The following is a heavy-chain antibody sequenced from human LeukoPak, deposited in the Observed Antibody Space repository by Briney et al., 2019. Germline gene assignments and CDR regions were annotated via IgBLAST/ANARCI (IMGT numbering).Heavy chain of an antibody. CDR1: GSTFSSYA. V-gene: IGHV3-23*01. Sequence: QTGGSLRLSCAASGSTFSSYAMSWVRQAPGKGLEWVSAISGSGGSTYYADSVKGRFTISRDNSKNTLYLQMNSLRAEDTAVYYCAKPSTTYYYYYYMDVWGKGTTVTVSS. J-gene: IGHJ6*03. CDR3: AKPSTTYYYYYYMDV. CDR2: ISGSGGST. D-gene: IGHD2/OR15-2a*01.